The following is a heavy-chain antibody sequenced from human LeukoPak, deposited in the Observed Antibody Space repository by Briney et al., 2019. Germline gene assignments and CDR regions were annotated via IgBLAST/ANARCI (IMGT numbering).Heavy chain of an antibody. CDR1: GFTFYDYA. V-gene: IGHV3-43*02. D-gene: IGHD1-26*01. Sequence: HPGGSLRLSCAASGFTFYDYAMHWVRQGPGKSLEWVSLINENGDIAYYGDSVRGRFTVSRDNAKNSLYLQMNSLTTEDTALYYCAKARWEPNFDYWGQGTLVTVSS. CDR3: AKARWEPNFDY. J-gene: IGHJ4*02. CDR2: INENGDIA.